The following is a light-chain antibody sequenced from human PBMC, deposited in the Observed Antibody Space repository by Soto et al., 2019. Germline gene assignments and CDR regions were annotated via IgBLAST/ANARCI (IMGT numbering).Light chain of an antibody. J-gene: IGLJ3*02. V-gene: IGLV2-23*02. CDR3: CSYAGSATWV. Sequence: HSALTQPASVSGSPGQSITISCTGTNSDVGNYNLVSWYQQHPGKAPKLMMYEVTKRPSGVSNRFSGSKSGNTASLTISGLQAEDEADYYCCSYAGSATWVFGGGTKVTVL. CDR2: EVT. CDR1: NSDVGNYNL.